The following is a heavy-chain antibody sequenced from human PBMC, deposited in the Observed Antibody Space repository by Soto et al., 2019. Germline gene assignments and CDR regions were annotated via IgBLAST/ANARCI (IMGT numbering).Heavy chain of an antibody. CDR1: GYSFTSYA. CDR2: INPSDGNR. V-gene: IGHV1-3*01. D-gene: IGHD3-22*01. CDR3: ARDRLRGYDSSGFYS. J-gene: IGHJ4*02. Sequence: ASVKVSCKASGYSFTSYAIHWMRQAPGQMLEWMGWINPSDGNRNFAQKFEDRVTMTTATSTNTVFLELRSLKSDDTAIYYCARDRLRGYDSSGFYSWGQGTMVTVSS.